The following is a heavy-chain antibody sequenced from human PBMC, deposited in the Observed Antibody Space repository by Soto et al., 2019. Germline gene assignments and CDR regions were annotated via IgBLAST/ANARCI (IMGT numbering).Heavy chain of an antibody. D-gene: IGHD3-3*01. V-gene: IGHV3-73*01. CDR2: IRSKANSYAT. CDR1: GFTFSGSA. Sequence: PGGSLRLSCAASGFTFSGSAMHWVRQASGKGLEWVGRIRSKANSYATAYAASVKGRFTISRDDSKNTAYLQMNSLKTEDTAVYYCTYTIFGVVTYYYYGMDVWGQGTTVTVSS. J-gene: IGHJ6*02. CDR3: TYTIFGVVTYYYYGMDV.